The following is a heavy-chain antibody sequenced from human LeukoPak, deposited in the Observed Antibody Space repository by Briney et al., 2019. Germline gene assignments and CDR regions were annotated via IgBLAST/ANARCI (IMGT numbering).Heavy chain of an antibody. CDR3: ARRVYTGGMDV. J-gene: IGHJ6*02. CDR2: IYYSGST. Sequence: PLETLSLTCTVSGGSISSYYWSWIRQPPGKGLEWIGYIYYSGSTNYNPSLKSRVTISVDTSKNQFSLKLSSVTAADTAVYYCARRVYTGGMDVWGQGTTVTVSS. D-gene: IGHD2-8*01. V-gene: IGHV4-59*01. CDR1: GGSISSYY.